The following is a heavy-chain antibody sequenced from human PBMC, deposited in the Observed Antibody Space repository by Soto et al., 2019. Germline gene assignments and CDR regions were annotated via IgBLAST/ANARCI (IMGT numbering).Heavy chain of an antibody. CDR2: ISWNSGSI. CDR1: GFTFDDYA. J-gene: IGHJ6*02. CDR3: AKGCIRYYYYYGMDV. Sequence: DVQLVESGGGLVQPGRSLRLSCAASGFTFDDYAMHWVRQAPGKGLEWVSGISWNSGSIGYADSVKGRFTISRDNAKNSLYLQMNSLRAEDTALYYCAKGCIRYYYYYGMDVWGQGTTVTVSS. D-gene: IGHD2-8*01. V-gene: IGHV3-9*01.